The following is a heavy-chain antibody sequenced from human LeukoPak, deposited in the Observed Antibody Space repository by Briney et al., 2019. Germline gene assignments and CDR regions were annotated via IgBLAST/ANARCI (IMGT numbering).Heavy chain of an antibody. CDR3: AKNYYDSSGYEYYFDY. CDR1: GFTFSSYA. Sequence: PGGSLRLSCAASGFTFSSYAMSWVRQAPGKGLEWVSAISGSGGSTYYADSVKGRFTISRDNSKNTLYLQMNSLRAEDTAVYYCAKNYYDSSGYEYYFDYWGQGTLVTVSS. D-gene: IGHD3-22*01. CDR2: ISGSGGST. J-gene: IGHJ4*02. V-gene: IGHV3-23*01.